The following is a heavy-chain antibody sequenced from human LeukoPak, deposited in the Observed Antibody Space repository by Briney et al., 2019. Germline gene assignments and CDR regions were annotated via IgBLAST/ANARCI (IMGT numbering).Heavy chain of an antibody. CDR1: GFTFSNAW. CDR3: ARVSVIRGYYFDY. Sequence: GGSLRLSCAASGFTFSNAWMSWVRQAPGKGLEWVGRIKSKTDGGTTDYAAPVKGRFTISRDNAKNSLYLQMNSLRAEDTAVYYCARVSVIRGYYFDYWGQGTLVTVSS. CDR2: IKSKTDGGTT. V-gene: IGHV3-15*01. D-gene: IGHD3-22*01. J-gene: IGHJ4*02.